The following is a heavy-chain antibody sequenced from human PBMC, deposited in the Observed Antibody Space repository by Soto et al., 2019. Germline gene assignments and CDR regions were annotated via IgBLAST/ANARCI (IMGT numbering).Heavy chain of an antibody. CDR1: GYTFTGYY. CDR3: ARGYGGGYYSYYGMEV. J-gene: IGHJ6*01. V-gene: IGHV1-2*04. D-gene: IGHD4-17*01. Sequence: ASVKVSCKASGYTFTGYYMHWVGQAGGQGLEWMGWINPNSGGTNYAQKFQGWVTMTRDTSISTAYMELSRLRSDDTAVYYCARGYGGGYYSYYGMEVLGQRTTVTVSS. CDR2: INPNSGGT.